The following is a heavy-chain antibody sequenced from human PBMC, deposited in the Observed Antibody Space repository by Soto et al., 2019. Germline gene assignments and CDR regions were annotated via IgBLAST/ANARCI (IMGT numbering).Heavy chain of an antibody. V-gene: IGHV1-18*01. CDR1: GYTFTSYG. D-gene: IGHD3-10*01. CDR3: ARMLVLWFGESWFDP. CDR2: ISAYHGNT. J-gene: IGHJ5*02. Sequence: QVQLVQSGAEVKKPGASVKVSCKASGYTFTSYGISWVRQAPGQGLEWMGWISAYHGNTNYAQKLQGRVTMTKDTSTSTAYMELRSLRSDDTAVYYCARMLVLWFGESWFDPWGQGTLVTVSS.